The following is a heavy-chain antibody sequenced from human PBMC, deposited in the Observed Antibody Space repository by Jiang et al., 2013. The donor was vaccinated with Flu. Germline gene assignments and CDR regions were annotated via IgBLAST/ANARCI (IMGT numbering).Heavy chain of an antibody. CDR1: GDNVSSDSAA. CDR3: ARMRWSRGWSNFDY. V-gene: IGHV6-1*01. CDR2: TYYRSRWYN. J-gene: IGHJ4*02. D-gene: IGHD6-19*01. Sequence: QTLSLTCAISGDNVSSDSAAWNWIRQSPSRGLEWLGRTYYRSRWYNDYAPSVESRITISPHTSKNQFSLQLNSVTPDDTAVYFCARMRWSRGWSNFDYWGQGTLVTVSS.